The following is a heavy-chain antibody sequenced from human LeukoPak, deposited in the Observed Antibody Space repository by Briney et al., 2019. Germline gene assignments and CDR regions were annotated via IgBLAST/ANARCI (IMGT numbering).Heavy chain of an antibody. V-gene: IGHV3-23*01. Sequence: PGGSLRLSCGVSGLTFSSYVMSWVRQAPGKGLEWVSIISAGGGNTFYADSVKGRFTISRDNSKNTLYLQSNSLRAEDTAVYYCASSWGDYKPSYFDYWGQGTLVTVSS. CDR3: ASSWGDYKPSYFDY. D-gene: IGHD3-16*01. J-gene: IGHJ4*02. CDR2: ISAGGGNT. CDR1: GLTFSSYV.